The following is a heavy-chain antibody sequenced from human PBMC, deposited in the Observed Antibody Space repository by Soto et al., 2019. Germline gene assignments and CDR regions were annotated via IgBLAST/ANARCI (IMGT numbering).Heavy chain of an antibody. CDR2: IIPILGIA. CDR1: GGTFSSYA. Sequence: GASVKVSCKASGGTFSSYAISWVRQAPGQGLEWMGGIIPILGIANYAQKFQGRVAITADKSTSTAYMKLSSLRSEDTAVYYCARAIRCSSTSCSFDYWGQGTLVTVSS. V-gene: IGHV1-69*10. D-gene: IGHD2-2*01. CDR3: ARAIRCSSTSCSFDY. J-gene: IGHJ4*02.